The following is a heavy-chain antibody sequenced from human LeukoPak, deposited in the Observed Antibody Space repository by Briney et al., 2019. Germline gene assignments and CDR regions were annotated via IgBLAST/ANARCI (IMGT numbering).Heavy chain of an antibody. Sequence: GASVKVSCKASGGTFSSYAISWVRQAPGQGLEWMGGIIPIFGTANYAQKFQGRVTITTDESTSTAYMELSSLRSEDTAVYYCAGSTYGSGSYVNRRDQYYYYMDVWGKGTTVTVSS. CDR3: AGSTYGSGSYVNRRDQYYYYMDV. CDR1: GGTFSSYA. CDR2: IIPIFGTA. V-gene: IGHV1-69*05. J-gene: IGHJ6*03. D-gene: IGHD3-10*01.